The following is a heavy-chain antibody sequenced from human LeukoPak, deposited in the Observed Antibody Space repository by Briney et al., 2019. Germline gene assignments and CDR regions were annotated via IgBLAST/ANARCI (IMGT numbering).Heavy chain of an antibody. V-gene: IGHV3-23*01. Sequence: GSLRLSCAASGFTFSSYAMSWVRQAPGKGLEWVSAISGSGGSTYYADSVKGRFTISRDNSKNTLYLQMNSLRAEDTAVYYCAKAMTTVTTKAPNFDYWGQGTLVTVSS. J-gene: IGHJ4*02. CDR2: ISGSGGST. D-gene: IGHD4-17*01. CDR1: GFTFSSYA. CDR3: AKAMTTVTTKAPNFDY.